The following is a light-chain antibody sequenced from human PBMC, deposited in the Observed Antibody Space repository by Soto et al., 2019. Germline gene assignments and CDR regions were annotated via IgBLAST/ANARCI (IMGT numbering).Light chain of an antibody. CDR3: QQLNSRT. CDR1: QGISSY. Sequence: DIQLTQSPSFLSASVGDRVTITCRASQGISSYLAWYQQKPGKAPKLLIYAASTLQSGVPSRFSGSGSGTEFTLTISSLKPEDSATYYCQQLNSRTFGXGTKVDIX. CDR2: AAS. V-gene: IGKV1-9*01. J-gene: IGKJ1*01.